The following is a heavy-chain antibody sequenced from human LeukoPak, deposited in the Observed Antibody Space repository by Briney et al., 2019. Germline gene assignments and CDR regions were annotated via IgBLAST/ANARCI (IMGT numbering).Heavy chain of an antibody. J-gene: IGHJ4*02. CDR2: INPNSGGT. D-gene: IGHD6-19*01. V-gene: IGHV1-2*02. CDR3: AREYEAVAGNHFDY. CDR1: GYTFTGYY. Sequence: GASVKVSCKASGYTFTGYYMHWVRQAPGQGLEWMGWINPNSGGTNYAQKFQGRVTMTRDTSISTAYMELSRLRSDDTAVYYCAREYEAVAGNHFDYWGQGTLVTVSS.